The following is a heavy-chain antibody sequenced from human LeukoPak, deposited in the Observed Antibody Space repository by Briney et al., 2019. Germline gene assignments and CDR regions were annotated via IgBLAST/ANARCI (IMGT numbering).Heavy chain of an antibody. CDR2: ISGSDGST. CDR1: GFTFTNYA. Sequence: PGGSLRLSCAASGFTFTNYALTWVRQAPGKGLEWVSTISGSDGSTFYADSVKGRFTISRDNSKNTVFLQMTSLRAEDTAVYYCARFDYWGQGTLVTVSS. V-gene: IGHV3-23*01. J-gene: IGHJ4*02. CDR3: ARFDY.